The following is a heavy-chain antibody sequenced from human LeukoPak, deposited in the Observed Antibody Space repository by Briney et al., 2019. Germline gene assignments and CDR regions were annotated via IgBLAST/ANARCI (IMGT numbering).Heavy chain of an antibody. CDR2: MNPISGNT. Sequence: ASVKVSCKTSGYTFTSYDINWVRQATGQGLERMGWMNPISGNTGYEQKFQGRVTLTRNTSINTAYMELSSLRSEDTAVYYCARGGGYSYGPLDIWGQGAKVTVSS. CDR3: ARGGGYSYGPLDI. D-gene: IGHD5-18*01. J-gene: IGHJ3*02. CDR1: GYTFTSYD. V-gene: IGHV1-8*03.